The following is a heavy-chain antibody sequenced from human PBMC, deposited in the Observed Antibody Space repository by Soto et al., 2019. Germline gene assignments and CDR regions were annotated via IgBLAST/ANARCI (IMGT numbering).Heavy chain of an antibody. D-gene: IGHD5-12*01. CDR1: GGTFSSYA. Sequence: QVQLVQSGAEVQKPGSSVKVSCKASGGTFSSYAISWVRQAPGQGLEWMGGIIPIFGTANYAQKFQGRVTITADESTSTAYMELSSLRSEDTAVYYCARSPTPLSIVATIGAGYWGQGTLVTVSS. CDR2: IIPIFGTA. V-gene: IGHV1-69*01. J-gene: IGHJ4*02. CDR3: ARSPTPLSIVATIGAGY.